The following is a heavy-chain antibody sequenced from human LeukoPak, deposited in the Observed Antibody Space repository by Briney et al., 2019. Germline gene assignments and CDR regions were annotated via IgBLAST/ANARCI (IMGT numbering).Heavy chain of an antibody. CDR1: GGSFSGYY. Sequence: SETLSLTCAVYGGSFSGYYWSWIRQPPGKGLEWIGEINHSGSTYYNPSLKSRVTISVDTSKNQFSLKLSSVTAADTAVYYCARPDSSGYYSYWGQGTLVTVSS. J-gene: IGHJ4*02. CDR3: ARPDSSGYYSY. V-gene: IGHV4-34*01. CDR2: INHSGST. D-gene: IGHD3-22*01.